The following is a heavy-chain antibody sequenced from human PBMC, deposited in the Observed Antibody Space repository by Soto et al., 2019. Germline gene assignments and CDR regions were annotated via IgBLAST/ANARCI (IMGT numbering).Heavy chain of an antibody. CDR1: GGSISSGYYY. Sequence: SETLSLTCSVSGGSISSGYYYWSWIRQPPGKGLEWIGYIYYSGSTYYNPSLKSRVTISVDRSKNQFSLKLSSVTAADTAVYYCAGSYDSSGFNQPFDYWGQGTLVTSPQ. D-gene: IGHD3-22*01. J-gene: IGHJ4*02. CDR3: AGSYDSSGFNQPFDY. CDR2: IYYSGST. V-gene: IGHV4-30-4*01.